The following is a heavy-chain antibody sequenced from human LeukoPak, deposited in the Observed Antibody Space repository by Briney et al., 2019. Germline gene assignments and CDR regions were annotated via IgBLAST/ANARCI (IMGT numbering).Heavy chain of an antibody. D-gene: IGHD1-7*01. CDR3: ARGWNYAFRFDY. V-gene: IGHV3-7*01. CDR1: GFKLCGYL. J-gene: IGHJ4*02. CDR2: IKQDGSEK. Sequence: GSLRTFFCAFGFKLCGYLVALVRQASGEGVGWVAHIKQDGSEKYYVDSIKGRFTISRDNAKNLVYLQMNSLRAEDTAVYYCARGWNYAFRFDYWGQGTLVTVSS.